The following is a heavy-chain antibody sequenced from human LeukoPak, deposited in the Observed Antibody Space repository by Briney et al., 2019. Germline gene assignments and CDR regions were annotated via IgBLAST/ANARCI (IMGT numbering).Heavy chain of an antibody. J-gene: IGHJ1*01. CDR3: ATVSYYYDSSGYQGYFQH. Sequence: ASVKISCKVSGYTLTELSIHWVRQAPGKGLEWMGGFDPEDGETIYAQRFQGRVTMTEATSTDTAYMELSSLRSEDAAVYYCATVSYYYDSSGYQGYFQHWGQGTLVTVSS. D-gene: IGHD3-22*01. CDR1: GYTLTELS. V-gene: IGHV1-24*01. CDR2: FDPEDGET.